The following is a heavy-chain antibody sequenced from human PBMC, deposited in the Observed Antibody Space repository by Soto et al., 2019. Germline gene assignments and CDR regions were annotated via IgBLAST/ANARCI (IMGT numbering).Heavy chain of an antibody. CDR3: ARDHKRDYYDSSGHFDY. CDR2: IIPIFGTA. Sequence: GASVKVSCKASGGTFSSYAISWVRQAPGQGLEWMGGIIPIFGTANYAQKFQGRVTITADESTSTAYMELSSLRSEDTAVYYCARDHKRDYYDSSGHFDYWGQGTLVTV. J-gene: IGHJ4*02. CDR1: GGTFSSYA. D-gene: IGHD3-22*01. V-gene: IGHV1-69*13.